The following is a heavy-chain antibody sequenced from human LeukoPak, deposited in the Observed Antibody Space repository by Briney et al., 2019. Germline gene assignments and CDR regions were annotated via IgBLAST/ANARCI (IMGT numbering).Heavy chain of an antibody. CDR3: AREETYYDSSGTDI. Sequence: GASVKVSCKASGYTFTSYGISWVRQAPGQGLEWMGWISAYNGNTNYAQKFQGRVTMTTDTSTSTAYMEMRSLTSDDTAVYYCAREETYYDSSGTDIWGQGTLVTVSS. D-gene: IGHD3-22*01. CDR1: GYTFTSYG. V-gene: IGHV1-18*01. CDR2: ISAYNGNT. J-gene: IGHJ4*02.